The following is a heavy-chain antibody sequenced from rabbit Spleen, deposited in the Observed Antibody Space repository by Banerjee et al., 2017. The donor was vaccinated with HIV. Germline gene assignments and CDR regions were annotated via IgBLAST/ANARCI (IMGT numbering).Heavy chain of an antibody. CDR2: IAGSSSDFT. Sequence: QERLVESGGGLVKPEGSLALTCKASGFSFSSSDYICWVRQAPGKGLEWISCIAGSSSDFTYSATWAKGRFTISKASSTTVTLQMTSLTVADTATYFCARDTGSSFSSYGMDLWGPGTLVTVS. D-gene: IGHD8-1*01. CDR1: GFSFSSSDY. V-gene: IGHV1S45*01. CDR3: ARDTGSSFSSYGMDL. J-gene: IGHJ6*01.